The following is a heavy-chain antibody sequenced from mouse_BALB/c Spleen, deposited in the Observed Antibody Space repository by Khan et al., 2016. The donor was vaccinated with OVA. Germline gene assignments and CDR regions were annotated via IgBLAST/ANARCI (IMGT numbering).Heavy chain of an antibody. Sequence: VQLQESGPGLVAPSQSLSITCTISGFSLTNYGVHWVRQPPGKGLEWLVVIWSDGSTTYNSALKSRLSISKDNSKSQVFLKMNSLQTDDTAMYYCARQPYYHYYIMDYWVRGTSVPVS. J-gene: IGHJ4*01. V-gene: IGHV2-6-1*01. CDR2: IWSDGST. D-gene: IGHD2-10*01. CDR3: ARQPYYHYYIMDY. CDR1: GFSLTNYG.